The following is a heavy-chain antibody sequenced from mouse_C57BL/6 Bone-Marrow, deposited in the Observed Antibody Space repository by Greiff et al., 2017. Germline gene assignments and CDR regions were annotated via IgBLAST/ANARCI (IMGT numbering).Heavy chain of an antibody. CDR2: ISNGGGST. CDR1: GFTFSDYY. CDR3: ARHYYYGSSDYFDY. V-gene: IGHV5-12*01. D-gene: IGHD1-1*01. J-gene: IGHJ2*01. Sequence: EVKLVESGGGLVQPGGSLKLSCAASGFTFSDYYMYWVRQTPEKRLEWVAYISNGGGSTYYPDTVKGRFTISRDNAKNTLYLQMSRLKSEDTAMYYCARHYYYGSSDYFDYWGQGTTLTVSS.